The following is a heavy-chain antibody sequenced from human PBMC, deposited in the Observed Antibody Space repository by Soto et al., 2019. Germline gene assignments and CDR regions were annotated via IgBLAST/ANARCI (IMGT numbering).Heavy chain of an antibody. Sequence: PSETLSLTGAVYGGSFSGYYCSWIRQPPWKGLEWIGEINHSGSTNYNPSLKSRVTISVDTSKNQFYLKLTSVTAADTAVYYCARRGDYYDSSGDANDVLGQGTMVTVSS. CDR1: GGSFSGYY. CDR2: INHSGST. CDR3: ARRGDYYDSSGDANDV. J-gene: IGHJ3*01. D-gene: IGHD3-22*01. V-gene: IGHV4-34*01.